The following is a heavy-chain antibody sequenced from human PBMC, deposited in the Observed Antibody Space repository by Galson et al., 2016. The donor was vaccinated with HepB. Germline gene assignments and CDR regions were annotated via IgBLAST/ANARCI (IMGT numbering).Heavy chain of an antibody. J-gene: IGHJ4*02. CDR1: GDSLISDTR. Sequence: SETLSLTCVVSGDSLISDTRWCWVRQPPGKGLEWIGEIHHSGTTNYNPSLRSRVTISIDQSKNQFSLELTSVTAADTAVYYCARLKDAIVVVMFDYWGQGTLVTVSS. CDR3: ARLKDAIVVVMFDY. CDR2: IHHSGTT. V-gene: IGHV4-4*02. D-gene: IGHD3-22*01.